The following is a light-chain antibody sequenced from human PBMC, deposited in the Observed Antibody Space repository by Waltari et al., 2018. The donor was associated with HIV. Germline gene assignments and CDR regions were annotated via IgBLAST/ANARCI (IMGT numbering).Light chain of an antibody. V-gene: IGLV1-47*01. CDR3: AAWDDSLSGRV. CDR2: GSN. J-gene: IGLJ3*02. CDR1: SSNIGSSY. Sequence: QSVLTQPPSASGTPGQRVTISCSGSSSNIGSSYIYWYQQLPGTAPKLLIYGSNQRPSGVPDRFSGSKSGTSASLTISGLRSEDEADYYCAAWDDSLSGRVFGRGTKLTVL.